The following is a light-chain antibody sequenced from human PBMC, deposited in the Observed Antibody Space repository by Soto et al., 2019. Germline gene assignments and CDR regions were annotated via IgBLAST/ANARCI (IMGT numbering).Light chain of an antibody. J-gene: IGLJ2*01. Sequence: QSALTQPASVSGSPGQSITISCTGTGSDVGGYNFVSWYQQHPGKAPKLMIYDVNIRPSGASNRFSGSKSGNTASLTISGLQAEDEADYYCCSYASSSTRVIFGGGTKLTVL. V-gene: IGLV2-14*03. CDR2: DVN. CDR3: CSYASSSTRVI. CDR1: GSDVGGYNF.